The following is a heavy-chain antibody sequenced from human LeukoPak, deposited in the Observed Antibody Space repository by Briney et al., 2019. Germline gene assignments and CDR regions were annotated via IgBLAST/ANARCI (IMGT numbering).Heavy chain of an antibody. CDR2: IYHSGST. V-gene: IGHV4-38-2*01. J-gene: IGHJ5*02. D-gene: IGHD4-11*01. Sequence: SETLSLTCAVSGYSISSGYYWGWIRQPPGKGLEWIGSIYHSGSTYYNPSLKSRVTISVDTSKNQFSLKLSSLTAADTAVYYCATHPYSNYWFDPWGQGTLVTVSS. CDR1: GYSISSGYY. CDR3: ATHPYSNYWFDP.